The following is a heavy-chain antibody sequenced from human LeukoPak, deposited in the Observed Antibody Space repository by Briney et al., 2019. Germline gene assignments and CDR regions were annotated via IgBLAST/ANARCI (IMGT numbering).Heavy chain of an antibody. CDR2: ISSSGSTI. J-gene: IGHJ4*02. CDR3: ARDGRSRGLSHVNFDY. Sequence: GGSLRLSCAASGFTFSSYEMNWVRQAPGKGLEWVSYISSSGSTIYYADSVKGRFTISRDNAKNSLYLQLNSLRAEDTAVYYCARDGRSRGLSHVNFDYWGQGILVTVSS. D-gene: IGHD3-16*02. CDR1: GFTFSSYE. V-gene: IGHV3-48*03.